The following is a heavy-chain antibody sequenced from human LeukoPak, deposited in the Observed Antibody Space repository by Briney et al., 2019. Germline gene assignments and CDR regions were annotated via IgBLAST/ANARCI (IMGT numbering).Heavy chain of an antibody. Sequence: GGSLRLSSAASGFTITSNYMSSGRQAPGEGLEWVSVIYSGVSTYYADSVKGRFTISRDNSKNTLYLQMNRLRAEDTAVYYCARDFSYYCDSSRLDPWGGGNLVTVSS. V-gene: IGHV3-66*02. CDR3: ARDFSYYCDSSRLDP. D-gene: IGHD3-22*01. CDR1: GFTITSNY. CDR2: IYSGVST. J-gene: IGHJ5*02.